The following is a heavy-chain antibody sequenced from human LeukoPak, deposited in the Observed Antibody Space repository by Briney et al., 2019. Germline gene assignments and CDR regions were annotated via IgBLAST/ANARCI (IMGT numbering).Heavy chain of an antibody. CDR3: AREGDSSSYSWFAFDI. CDR1: GFTFSSYA. CDR2: ISSSSSYI. V-gene: IGHV3-21*01. Sequence: GGSLRLSCAASGFTFSSYAMNWVRQAPGKGLEWVSSISSSSSYIYYADSVKGRFTISRDNAKNSLYLQMNSLRAEDTAVYYCAREGDSSSYSWFAFDIWGQGTMVTVSS. J-gene: IGHJ3*02. D-gene: IGHD6-13*01.